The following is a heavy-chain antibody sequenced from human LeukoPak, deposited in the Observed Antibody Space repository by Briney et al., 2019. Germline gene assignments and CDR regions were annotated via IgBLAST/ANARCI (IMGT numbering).Heavy chain of an antibody. D-gene: IGHD2-2*02. Sequence: GGSLRLSCAASGFTFDDYGMSWVRQAPGKGLEWVSSITSSGSSTYYADSVKGRFTISRDNSRDTLYLQMNSLRAEDTAVYYCADFAAIGDGYWGQGTLVTVSS. V-gene: IGHV3-23*01. CDR2: ITSSGSST. J-gene: IGHJ4*02. CDR1: GFTFDDYG. CDR3: ADFAAIGDGY.